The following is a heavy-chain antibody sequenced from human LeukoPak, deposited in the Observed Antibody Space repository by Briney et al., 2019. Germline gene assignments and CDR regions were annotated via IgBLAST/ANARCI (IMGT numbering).Heavy chain of an antibody. CDR3: ARDGGTIVVVSTFDY. CDR1: GFTFSGSA. V-gene: IGHV3-23*01. CDR2: ISYSGANS. J-gene: IGHJ4*02. D-gene: IGHD3-22*01. Sequence: GGSLRLSCAASGFTFSGSAMSWVRQAPGGGLEWVSLISYSGANSYYTDSVRGRFTISRDNSKNTLYLQMNSLRAEDTAVYYCARDGGTIVVVSTFDYWGQGTLVTVSS.